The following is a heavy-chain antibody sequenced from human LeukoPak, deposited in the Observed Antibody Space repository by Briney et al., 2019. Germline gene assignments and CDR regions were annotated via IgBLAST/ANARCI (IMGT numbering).Heavy chain of an antibody. V-gene: IGHV1-69*08. CDR1: GGTFMRHS. Sequence: VASVKVSCKASGGTFMRHSISWVRQAPGQGLEWMGGIIPILAAADYAQKFQGRVTITADKSTSTAYMELSSLRSEDTAVYYCASPVSTTVETNWFDPWGQGTLVIVSS. D-gene: IGHD4-23*01. CDR2: IIPILAAA. J-gene: IGHJ5*02. CDR3: ASPVSTTVETNWFDP.